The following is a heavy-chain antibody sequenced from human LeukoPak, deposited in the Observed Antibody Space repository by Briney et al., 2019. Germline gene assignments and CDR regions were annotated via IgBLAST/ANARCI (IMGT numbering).Heavy chain of an antibody. Sequence: PSETLSLTCTVSGGSTSSYYWSWIRQPAGKGLEWIGRIYTSGSTNYNPSLKSRVTMSVDTSKNQFSLKLSSVTAADTAVYYCAGEEWLSLYYMDVWGKGTTVTVSS. V-gene: IGHV4-4*07. D-gene: IGHD3-3*01. J-gene: IGHJ6*03. CDR3: AGEEWLSLYYMDV. CDR1: GGSTSSYY. CDR2: IYTSGST.